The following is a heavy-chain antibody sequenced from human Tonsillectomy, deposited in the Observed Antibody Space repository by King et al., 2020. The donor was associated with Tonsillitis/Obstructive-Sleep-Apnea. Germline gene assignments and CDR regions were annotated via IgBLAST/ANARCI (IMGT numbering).Heavy chain of an antibody. Sequence: VQLVESGGGLVKPGGSLRLSCAASGFTFSSYSMNWVRQSPGKGLEWVSSISSISSYIYYADSVKGRFTISRDNAKNSLYLQMNSLTAEDTAVYYCAREGLHGDWFDPWGQGTLVTVSS. V-gene: IGHV3-21*01. CDR2: ISSISSYI. D-gene: IGHD4-11*01. CDR1: GFTFSSYS. J-gene: IGHJ5*02. CDR3: AREGLHGDWFDP.